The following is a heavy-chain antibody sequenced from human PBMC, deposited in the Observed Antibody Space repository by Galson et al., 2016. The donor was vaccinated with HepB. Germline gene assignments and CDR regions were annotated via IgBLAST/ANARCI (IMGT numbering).Heavy chain of an antibody. Sequence: QSGAEVKRPGESLTISCKGSGYTFTSSWIGWVRQMPGKGLEWMGMIYPGDSDTRYSPSFQGQVTISADQSINTAYLRWSSLKASDTAMYYCARTVSIAAAGGADYWGQGTLVTVSS. CDR3: ARTVSIAAAGGADY. CDR2: IYPGDSDT. V-gene: IGHV5-51*01. J-gene: IGHJ4*02. D-gene: IGHD6-13*01. CDR1: GYTFTSSW.